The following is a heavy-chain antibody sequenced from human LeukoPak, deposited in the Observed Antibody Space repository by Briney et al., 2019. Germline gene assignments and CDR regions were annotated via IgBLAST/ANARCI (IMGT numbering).Heavy chain of an antibody. CDR2: IIPILGIA. CDR1: GGTFSSYA. J-gene: IGHJ4*02. D-gene: IGHD3-22*01. Sequence: SVKVSCKASGGTFSSYAISWVRQAPGQELEWMGRIIPILGIANYAQKSQGRVTITADKSTSTAYMELSSLRSEDTAVYYCASISDYYDSSGYYYWGQGTLVTVSS. CDR3: ASISDYYDSSGYYY. V-gene: IGHV1-69*04.